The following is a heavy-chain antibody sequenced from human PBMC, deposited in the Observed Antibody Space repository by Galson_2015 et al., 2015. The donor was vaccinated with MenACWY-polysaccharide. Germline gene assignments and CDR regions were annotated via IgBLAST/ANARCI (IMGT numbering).Heavy chain of an antibody. J-gene: IGHJ4*02. Sequence: SLRLSCAASGFTFSTYTMTWVRQAPGKGLEWVSSVSRGSGTIYYAESVKGRFTISRDNAQSSLYLQLNSLRDEDTAVYYCARVAYSSRTFDSWGQGTLVTVSS. CDR2: VSRGSGTI. CDR1: GFTFSTYT. CDR3: ARVAYSSRTFDS. D-gene: IGHD4-11*01. V-gene: IGHV3-48*02.